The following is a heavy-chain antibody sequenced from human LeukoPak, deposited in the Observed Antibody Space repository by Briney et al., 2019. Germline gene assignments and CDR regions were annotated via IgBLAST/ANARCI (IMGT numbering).Heavy chain of an antibody. CDR1: GFTFSSYA. D-gene: IGHD5/OR15-5a*01. J-gene: IGHJ6*02. V-gene: IGHV3-23*01. CDR2: ISGSGGST. CDR3: ANIVSHYYYGMDV. Sequence: HPGGSLRLSCAASGFTFSSYAMSWVRQAPGKGLEWVSAISGSGGSTYYADSVKGRFTISRDNSKNTLYLQMNSLRAEDTAVYYCANIVSHYYYGMDVWGQGTTVTVSS.